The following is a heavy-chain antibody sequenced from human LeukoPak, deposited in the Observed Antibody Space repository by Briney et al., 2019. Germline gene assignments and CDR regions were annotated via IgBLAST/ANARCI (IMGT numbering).Heavy chain of an antibody. J-gene: IGHJ3*02. D-gene: IGHD1-14*01. CDR1: GFTFSSYS. Sequence: GGSLRLSCAASGFTFSSYSMNWVRQAPGKGLVWVSRINSDGSSTSYADSVKGRFTSSRDNAKNTLYLQMNSLRAEDTAVYYCARSVSPRNAFDIWGQGTMVTVSS. CDR3: ARSVSPRNAFDI. CDR2: INSDGSST. V-gene: IGHV3-74*01.